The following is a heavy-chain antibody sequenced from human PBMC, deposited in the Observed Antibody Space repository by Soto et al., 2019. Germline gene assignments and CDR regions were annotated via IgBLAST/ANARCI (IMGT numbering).Heavy chain of an antibody. Sequence: GSLRLSCAASGFTFGHSAMSWVRQAPGKGLEWVAAISGTGGAAYYADFVKGRFTISRDNSRNTLFLQMNSLRVDDTAIYHCAKPEEVVRGFDFWGLGTLVTVSS. J-gene: IGHJ4*02. CDR3: AKPEEVVRGFDF. CDR1: GFTFGHSA. V-gene: IGHV3-23*01. D-gene: IGHD3-10*01. CDR2: ISGTGGAA.